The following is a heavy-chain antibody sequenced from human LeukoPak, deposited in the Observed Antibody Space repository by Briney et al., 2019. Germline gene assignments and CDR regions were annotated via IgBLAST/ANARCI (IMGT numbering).Heavy chain of an antibody. Sequence: VASVKVSCKSSGYTFSNYGISWVRQAPGQGLEWMGWISTNSGHKAQKFQDRVTMTTDTSTSTSYMELRSLRSDDTAVYYCARDFFQSGGSWYDCFDPWGQGTLVTVSP. V-gene: IGHV1-18*01. CDR2: ISTNSGH. CDR3: ARDFFQSGGSWYDCFDP. CDR1: GYTFSNYG. J-gene: IGHJ5*02. D-gene: IGHD2-15*01.